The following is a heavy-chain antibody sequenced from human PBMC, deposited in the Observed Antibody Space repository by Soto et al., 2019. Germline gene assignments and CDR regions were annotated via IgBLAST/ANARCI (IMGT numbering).Heavy chain of an antibody. CDR3: ARDAPPDDY. J-gene: IGHJ4*02. CDR1: GFTFRNYG. Sequence: PGGSLRLSCAASGFTFRNYGMNWVRQAPGKGLEWVSYISGSSSTIYYADSVKGRFTISRDNAKNSLYLQMNSLRAEDTAVYYCARDAPPDDYWGQGTLVTVSS. V-gene: IGHV3-48*01. CDR2: ISGSSSTI.